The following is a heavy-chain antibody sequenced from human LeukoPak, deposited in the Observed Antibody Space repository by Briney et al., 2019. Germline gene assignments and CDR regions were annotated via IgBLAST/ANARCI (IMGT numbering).Heavy chain of an antibody. V-gene: IGHV3-48*01. Sequence: GGSLRLSCAASGFTFSSYSMNWVRQAPGKGLEWVSYISSSSSTIYYADSVKGRFTISRDKAKNSLYLQMNSLRAEDTAVYYCGRDPVSVFDYRREGTLVTVCS. J-gene: IGHJ4*02. CDR1: GFTFSSYS. D-gene: IGHD3-10*02. CDR2: ISSSSSTI. CDR3: GRDPVSVFDY.